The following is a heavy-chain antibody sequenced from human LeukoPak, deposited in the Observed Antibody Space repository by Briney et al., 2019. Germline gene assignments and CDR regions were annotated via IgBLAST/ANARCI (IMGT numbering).Heavy chain of an antibody. D-gene: IGHD4-17*01. Sequence: SETLSLTCTVSGGSISSYYWSWIRQPPGKGLEWIGYIYYSGSTNYDPSLKSRVTISVDTSKNQFSLKLSSVTAADTAVYYCARHVDGDHFDYWGQGTLVTVSS. CDR2: IYYSGST. V-gene: IGHV4-59*08. CDR3: ARHVDGDHFDY. J-gene: IGHJ4*02. CDR1: GGSISSYY.